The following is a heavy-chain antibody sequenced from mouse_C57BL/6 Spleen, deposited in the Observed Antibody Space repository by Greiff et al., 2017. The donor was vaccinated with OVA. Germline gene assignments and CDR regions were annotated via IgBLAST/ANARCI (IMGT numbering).Heavy chain of an antibody. CDR2: IDPSDSYT. Sequence: QVQLQQSGAELVMPGASVKLSCKASGYTFTSYWMHWVKQRPGQGLEWIGEIDPSDSYTNYNQKFKGKSTLTVDKSSSTAYMQLSSLTSEDSAVYYCARLGYDYGYWYFDVWGTGTTVTVSS. V-gene: IGHV1-69*01. J-gene: IGHJ1*03. CDR3: ARLGYDYGYWYFDV. CDR1: GYTFTSYW. D-gene: IGHD2-4*01.